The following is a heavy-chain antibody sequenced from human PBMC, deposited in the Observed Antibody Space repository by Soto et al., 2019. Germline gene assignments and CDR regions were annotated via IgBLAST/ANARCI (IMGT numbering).Heavy chain of an antibody. CDR2: IYYRGST. V-gene: IGHV4-59*01. D-gene: IGHD2-21*02. Sequence: QVQLQESGPGLVKPSETLSLTCTVSGGSISSYYWSWIRQPPGKGLEWIGNIYYRGSTNYNPSLEIRGTIPVDTSNTQFPRKPSSVTAADTGLDQWARVIGGDIDYLGQGALVTFSS. J-gene: IGHJ4*02. CDR3: ARVIGGDIDY. CDR1: GGSISSYY.